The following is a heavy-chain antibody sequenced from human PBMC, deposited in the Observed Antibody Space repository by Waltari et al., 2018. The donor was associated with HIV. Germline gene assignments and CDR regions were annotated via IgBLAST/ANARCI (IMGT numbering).Heavy chain of an antibody. CDR3: ARDWGVTTGPFDF. J-gene: IGHJ4*02. V-gene: IGHV4-38-2*02. CDR1: GSSITSGYY. Sequence: QVQLQESGPGLVQTLETLSLTCAVSGSSITSGYYWACIRQSPGKGLEWIATIHYNGGGDYNPSLGGRVLVSVDTSKNQFSLKMRYVTAADTAIYYCARDWGVTTGPFDFWGQGTQVTVSS. CDR2: IHYNGGG. D-gene: IGHD4-4*01.